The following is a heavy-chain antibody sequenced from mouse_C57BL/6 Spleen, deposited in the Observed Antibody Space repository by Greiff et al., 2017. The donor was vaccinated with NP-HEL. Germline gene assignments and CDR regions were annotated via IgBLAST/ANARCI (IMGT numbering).Heavy chain of an antibody. D-gene: IGHD1-1*01. J-gene: IGHJ2*01. Sequence: VQLQQSGAELVKPGASVKISCKASGYAFSSYWMNWVKQRPGKGLEWIGQIYPGDGDTNYNGKFKGKATLTADKSSSTAYMHLSSLTSEDSAVYFCARGGSTVVASGVDYWGQGTTLTVSS. CDR1: GYAFSSYW. CDR2: IYPGDGDT. CDR3: ARGGSTVVASGVDY. V-gene: IGHV1-80*01.